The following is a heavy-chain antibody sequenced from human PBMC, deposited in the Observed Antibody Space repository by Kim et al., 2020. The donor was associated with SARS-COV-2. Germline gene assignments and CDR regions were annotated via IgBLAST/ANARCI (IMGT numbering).Heavy chain of an antibody. Sequence: NYNPSLKSRVTISVDTSKNQFSLKLSSVTAADTAVYYCARDPRQNDAFDIWGQGTMVTVSS. CDR3: ARDPRQNDAFDI. J-gene: IGHJ3*02. V-gene: IGHV4-34*01.